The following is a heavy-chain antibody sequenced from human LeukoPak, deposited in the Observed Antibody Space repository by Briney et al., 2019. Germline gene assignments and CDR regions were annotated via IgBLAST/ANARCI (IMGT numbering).Heavy chain of an antibody. Sequence: QTWGSLRLSCAASGFTFSSYAMSWVRQAPGKGLEWVSAISGSGGSTYYADSVKGRFTISRDNSKNTLYLQMNSLRAEDTAVYYCAKERYSSSWYPNWFDPWGQGTLVTVSS. D-gene: IGHD6-13*01. V-gene: IGHV3-23*01. CDR2: ISGSGGST. CDR1: GFTFSSYA. J-gene: IGHJ5*02. CDR3: AKERYSSSWYPNWFDP.